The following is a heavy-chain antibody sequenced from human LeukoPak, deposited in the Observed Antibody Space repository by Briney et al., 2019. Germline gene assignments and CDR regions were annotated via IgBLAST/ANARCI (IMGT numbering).Heavy chain of an antibody. CDR1: GGSISSSSYY. CDR3: ARVVGTWELGAFDI. D-gene: IGHD1-26*01. V-gene: IGHV4-39*07. J-gene: IGHJ3*02. Sequence: PSETLSLTCTVSGGSISSSSYYWGWIRQPPGKGLEWIGSIYYSGSTYYNPSLKSRVTISVDTSKNQFSLKLSSVTAADTAVYYCARVVGTWELGAFDIWGQGTMVTVSS. CDR2: IYYSGST.